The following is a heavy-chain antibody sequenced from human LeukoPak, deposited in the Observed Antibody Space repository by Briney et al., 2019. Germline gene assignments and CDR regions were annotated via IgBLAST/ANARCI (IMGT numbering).Heavy chain of an antibody. J-gene: IGHJ6*02. V-gene: IGHV4-31*03. CDR1: GGSISSGGYY. Sequence: SETLSLTCTVSGGSISSGGYYWSWIRQHPGKGLEWIGYIDYSGSTYYNPSLKSRVTISVDTSKNQFSLKLSSVTAADTAVYYCARDYYYYGMDVWGQGTTVTVSS. CDR2: IDYSGST. CDR3: ARDYYYYGMDV.